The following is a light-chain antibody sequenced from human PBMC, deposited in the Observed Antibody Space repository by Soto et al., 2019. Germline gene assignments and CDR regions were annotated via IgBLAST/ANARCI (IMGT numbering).Light chain of an antibody. CDR2: KAS. CDR3: LQHHRDTQT. Sequence: ILLTQSPAALSGSVGDSVTITCRASQTVXSWLGWYQQKPGRAPKILXYKASTLKRGVPSRLSGSGSGTEFTPTSSRLQHEDAATYYCLQHHRDTQTFGQGTKVEIK. CDR1: QTVXSW. J-gene: IGKJ1*01. V-gene: IGKV1-5*03.